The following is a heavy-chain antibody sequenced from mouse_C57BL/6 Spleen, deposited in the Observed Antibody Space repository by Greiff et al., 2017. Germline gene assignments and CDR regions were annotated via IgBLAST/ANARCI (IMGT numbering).Heavy chain of an antibody. CDR3: ARDNGYDEAWFAY. D-gene: IGHD2-2*01. Sequence: QVQLQQSGAELARPGASVKLSCKASGYTFTSYGISWVKQRTGQGLEWIGEIYPRSGNTYYNERFKGKATLTADESSSTAYLELRSLTSEDAAFDFCARDNGYDEAWFAYWGQGTLVTVSA. CDR1: GYTFTSYG. J-gene: IGHJ3*01. V-gene: IGHV1-81*01. CDR2: IYPRSGNT.